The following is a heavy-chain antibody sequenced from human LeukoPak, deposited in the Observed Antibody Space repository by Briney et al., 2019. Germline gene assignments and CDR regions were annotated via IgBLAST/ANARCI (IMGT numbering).Heavy chain of an antibody. J-gene: IGHJ6*02. CDR1: GYTLISYG. CDR3: ARDRIASTPTTLHTSYYGMDV. CDR2: ISAYNGNT. V-gene: IGHV1-18*01. Sequence: GASVKVSCKASGYTLISYGISWVRQAPGQGLEWMGWISAYNGNTNYAQKLRGRVTMTTDTSTSTAYMELRSLRSDDTAVYYCARDRIASTPTTLHTSYYGMDVWGQGTTVTVSS. D-gene: IGHD5-12*01.